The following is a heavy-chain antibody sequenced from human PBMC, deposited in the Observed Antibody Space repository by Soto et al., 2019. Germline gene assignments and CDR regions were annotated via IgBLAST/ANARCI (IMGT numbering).Heavy chain of an antibody. CDR1: GFTFSSYA. V-gene: IGHV3-30-3*01. CDR3: ARDSVVVVVPAATYYYYGMDV. J-gene: IGHJ6*02. Sequence: PGGSLRLSCAASGFTFSSYAVHWVRQAPGKGLEWVAVISYDGSNKYYADSVKGRFTISRDNSKNTLYLQMNSLRAEDTAVYYCARDSVVVVVPAATYYYYGMDVWGQGTTVTVSS. D-gene: IGHD2-2*01. CDR2: ISYDGSNK.